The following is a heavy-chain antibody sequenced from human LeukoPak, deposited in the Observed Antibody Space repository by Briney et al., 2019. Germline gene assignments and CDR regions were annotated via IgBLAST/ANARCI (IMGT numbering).Heavy chain of an antibody. CDR1: GGSFSGYY. J-gene: IGHJ4*02. CDR2: INHSGST. D-gene: IGHD2-8*01. Sequence: MASETLSLTCAVYGGSFSGYYWSWIRQPPGKGLEWIGEINHSGSTNYNPSLKSRVTISVDTSKNQFSLKLSSVTAADTAVYYCARDLAGYCTNGVCIWGQGTLVTVSS. CDR3: ARDLAGYCTNGVCI. V-gene: IGHV4-34*01.